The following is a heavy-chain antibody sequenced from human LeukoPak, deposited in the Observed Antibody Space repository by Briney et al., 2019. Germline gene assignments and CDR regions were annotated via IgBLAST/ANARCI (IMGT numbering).Heavy chain of an antibody. CDR3: AKKRDAFDI. J-gene: IGHJ3*02. V-gene: IGHV3-23*01. CDR1: GFTFSSYA. Sequence: GGSLRLSCVASGFTFSSYAMGWVRQAPGKRPEWVSSLTDSGGTTYYVDSVKGRFTISRDNSKNTLYLHMNSLRAEDTAMYYCAKKRDAFDIWGQGTVVTVSS. D-gene: IGHD5-24*01. CDR2: LTDSGGTT.